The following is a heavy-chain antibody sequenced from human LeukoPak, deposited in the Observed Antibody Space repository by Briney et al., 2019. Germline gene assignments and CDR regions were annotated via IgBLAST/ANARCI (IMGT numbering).Heavy chain of an antibody. CDR3: ARRKSGSSYFDV. Sequence: GESLKIPCKTSGYSFTDYWIGWVRQMPGKGLEWMAIISPGDSDTRSSPSFQGQVTISADKSITTAYLQWTSLKASDTAMYYCARRKSGSSYFDVWGRGTLVTVSS. J-gene: IGHJ2*01. D-gene: IGHD1-26*01. CDR2: ISPGDSDT. CDR1: GYSFTDYW. V-gene: IGHV5-51*01.